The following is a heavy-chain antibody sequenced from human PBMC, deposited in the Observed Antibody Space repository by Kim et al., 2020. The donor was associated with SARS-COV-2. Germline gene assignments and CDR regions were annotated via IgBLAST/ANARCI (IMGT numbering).Heavy chain of an antibody. V-gene: IGHV4-59*08. Sequence: SETLSLTCTVSGGSISSYYWSWIRQPPGKGLEWIGYIYYSGSTNYNPSLKSRVTISVDTSKNQFSLKLSSVTAADTAVYYCARLVKGYCSSTSCYNYYYMDVWGKGTTVTVSS. CDR2: IYYSGST. CDR1: GGSISSYY. CDR3: ARLVKGYCSSTSCYNYYYMDV. D-gene: IGHD2-2*02. J-gene: IGHJ6*03.